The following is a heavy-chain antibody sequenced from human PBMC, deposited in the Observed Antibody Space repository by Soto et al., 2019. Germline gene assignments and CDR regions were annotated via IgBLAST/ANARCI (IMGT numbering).Heavy chain of an antibody. CDR1: GFTVSSYG. Sequence: PWGSLRLCCAASGFTVSSYGMHWVRQAPGKGLEWVALIWFDGSDKYYTESVKGRFTISRDNSKSTLYLQMNSLRAEDTAVYYCARLYCSASSCYSVGAFDIRGQGTMVTVSS. D-gene: IGHD2-15*01. J-gene: IGHJ3*02. CDR2: IWFDGSDK. CDR3: ARLYCSASSCYSVGAFDI. V-gene: IGHV3-33*01.